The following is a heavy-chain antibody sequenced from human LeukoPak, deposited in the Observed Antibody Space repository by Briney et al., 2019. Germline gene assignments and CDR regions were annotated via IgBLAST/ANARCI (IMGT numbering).Heavy chain of an antibody. J-gene: IGHJ4*02. V-gene: IGHV1-24*01. Sequence: ASVKVSCKVSGYTLTELSMHWVRQAPGKGLEWMGGFDPEDGETIYAQKFQGRVTMTEDTSTDTAYMELSSLRSEDTAVYYCATDFPPEVRGVTNSDYWGQGTLVTVSS. CDR1: GYTLTELS. CDR3: ATDFPPEVRGVTNSDY. CDR2: FDPEDGET. D-gene: IGHD3-10*01.